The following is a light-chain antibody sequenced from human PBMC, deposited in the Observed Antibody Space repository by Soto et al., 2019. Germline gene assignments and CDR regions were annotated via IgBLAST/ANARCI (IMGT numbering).Light chain of an antibody. CDR3: QQYGSSRFT. CDR2: GAS. Sequence: EIVLTQSPGTLSLSPGERATLSCRASQSISSSYLAWYQQKPGQAPRLLVYGASSRATGIPDRFSGSGSGTDFTLNISRLEPEDFAVYYCQQYGSSRFTFGPGTKEDIK. V-gene: IGKV3-20*01. J-gene: IGKJ3*01. CDR1: QSISSSY.